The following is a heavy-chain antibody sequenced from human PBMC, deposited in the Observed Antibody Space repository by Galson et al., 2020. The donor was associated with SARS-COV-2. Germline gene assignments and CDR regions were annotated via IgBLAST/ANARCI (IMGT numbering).Heavy chain of an antibody. D-gene: IGHD3-16*01. CDR3: ARESVSDRSGWRWGEY. Sequence: ASVTVSCKASGCTFAAYVISWVRQPPGQGPEWMGISTYTVDTKYEQKFQGRVTMTTDTSTSTAYMELRSLRSDDTATYYCARESVSDRSGWRWGEYWGQGTLVTVSS. V-gene: IGHV1-18*01. CDR2: ISTYTVDT. CDR1: GCTFAAYV. J-gene: IGHJ4*02.